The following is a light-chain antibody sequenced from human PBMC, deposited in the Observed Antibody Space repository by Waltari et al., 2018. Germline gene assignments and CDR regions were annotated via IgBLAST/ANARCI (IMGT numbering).Light chain of an antibody. CDR3: CSYAGIWV. Sequence: QSALTQPRSVSGSPGQSVTISCAGTGRAVGAFNSVYWYQQHPGKAPKLVIFDVTKRPSGVPDRFSGSKSGTSASLTVSGLQAEDEADYYCCSYAGIWVFGGGTKLTVL. CDR2: DVT. CDR1: GRAVGAFNS. V-gene: IGLV2-11*01. J-gene: IGLJ3*02.